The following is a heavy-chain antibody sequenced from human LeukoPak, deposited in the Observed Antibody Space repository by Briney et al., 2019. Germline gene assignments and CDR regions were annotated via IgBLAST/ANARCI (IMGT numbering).Heavy chain of an antibody. CDR3: ARRGRDCSGGSCYDAFDI. CDR1: GGSICSYY. V-gene: IGHV4-59*08. D-gene: IGHD2-15*01. Sequence: SETLSLTCTVSGGSICSYYWSWIRQPPGKGLEWIGYIYYSGSTNYNPSLKSRVTISVDTSKNQFSLKLSSVTAADTAVYYCARRGRDCSGGSCYDAFDIWGQGTMVTVSS. CDR2: IYYSGST. J-gene: IGHJ3*02.